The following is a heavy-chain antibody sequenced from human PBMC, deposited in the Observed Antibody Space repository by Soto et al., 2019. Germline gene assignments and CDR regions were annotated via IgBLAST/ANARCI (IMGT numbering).Heavy chain of an antibody. CDR2: IIPILGIG. CDR3: ARNPRAVAAMHMDV. J-gene: IGHJ6*03. Sequence: VQLVQSGAEVKKPGSSVKVSCKASGGTFSSYAFNWVRQAPGQGLEWMGRIIPILGIGDYAQRFQGRVTITADKSTSTVYMDLSSLRSEDTAVYYCARNPRAVAAMHMDVWGKGTMVTVSS. D-gene: IGHD6-19*01. CDR1: GGTFSSYA. V-gene: IGHV1-69*04.